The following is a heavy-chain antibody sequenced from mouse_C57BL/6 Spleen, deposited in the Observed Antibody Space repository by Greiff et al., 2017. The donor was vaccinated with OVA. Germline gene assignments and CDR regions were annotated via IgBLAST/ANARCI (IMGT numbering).Heavy chain of an antibody. Sequence: QVQLQQPGAELVRPGTSVKLSCKASGYTFTSYWMHWVKQRPGQGLEWIGVIDPSDSYTNYNQKFKGKATLTVDTSSSTAYMQLSSLTSEDSAVYYCAREGPWLPWGQGTLVTVSA. J-gene: IGHJ3*01. CDR3: AREGPWLP. D-gene: IGHD3-3*01. V-gene: IGHV1-59*01. CDR2: IDPSDSYT. CDR1: GYTFTSYW.